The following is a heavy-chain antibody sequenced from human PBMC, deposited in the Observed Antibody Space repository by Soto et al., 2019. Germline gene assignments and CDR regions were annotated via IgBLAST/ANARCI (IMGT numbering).Heavy chain of an antibody. Sequence: EVQLAESGGGLVQPGGSLRLSCAVSGIIFRDSWMTWFRQAPGRGLEWVANIKEDGSAAYYVGSVKGRFTISRDNARNSLFLQMNSLRPEDTAVYYCATHRSWTFDYWGQGTLVTVSS. J-gene: IGHJ4*02. D-gene: IGHD6-13*01. CDR1: GIIFRDSW. CDR3: ATHRSWTFDY. CDR2: IKEDGSAA. V-gene: IGHV3-7*01.